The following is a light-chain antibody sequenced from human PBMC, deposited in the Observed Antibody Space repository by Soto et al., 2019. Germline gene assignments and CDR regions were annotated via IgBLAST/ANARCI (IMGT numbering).Light chain of an antibody. J-gene: IGKJ2*01. CDR1: QSLIDSDGNTY. CDR2: KVS. CDR3: MQGTQWPFT. V-gene: IGKV2-30*01. Sequence: DVVMTQSPLSLPVTLGQPASISCRSSQSLIDSDGNTYLDWFHQRPGQSPRRLIYKVSNRDSAVPDRFSGSGSGTDFTLKISRVEAEDVGVYYCMQGTQWPFTFGQGTKLEIQ.